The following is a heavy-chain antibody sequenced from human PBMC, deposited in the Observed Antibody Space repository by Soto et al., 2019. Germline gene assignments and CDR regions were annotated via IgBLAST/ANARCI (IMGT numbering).Heavy chain of an antibody. CDR1: GDSVSVDSAA. Sequence: SQTLSLTCVIAGDSVSVDSAAWNVIRQSPSRCLEWRGRTYYRSKWYNDYAVSLKSQITIKPETSQNQFSLHLHSVTPEETVVYYCAGVTWFRGMDVWGPGTPVTVSS. CDR2: TYYRSKWYN. J-gene: IGHJ6*02. V-gene: IGHV6-1*01. CDR3: AGVTWFRGMDV. D-gene: IGHD3-10*01.